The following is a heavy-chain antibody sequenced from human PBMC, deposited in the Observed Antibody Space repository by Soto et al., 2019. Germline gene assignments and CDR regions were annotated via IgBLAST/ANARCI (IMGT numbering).Heavy chain of an antibody. D-gene: IGHD5-12*01. CDR3: AKDNGSGCDWLRVGDASDI. CDR1: GFTFRSYG. V-gene: IGHV3-30*18. Sequence: ESGGGVVQPGRSLRLSCAASGFTFRSYGMHWVRQAPGKGLEWVAVISYDGSNKYYADSVKGRLTISRDNSKNTLYLQMNSLRGEDTAVYYCAKDNGSGCDWLRVGDASDIWGQGTMVTVSS. CDR2: ISYDGSNK. J-gene: IGHJ3*02.